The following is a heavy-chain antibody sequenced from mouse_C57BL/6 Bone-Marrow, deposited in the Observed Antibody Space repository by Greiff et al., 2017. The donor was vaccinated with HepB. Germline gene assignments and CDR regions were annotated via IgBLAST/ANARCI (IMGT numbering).Heavy chain of an antibody. CDR3: AKCTTVVVHWYFDV. V-gene: IGHV1-55*01. Sequence: VQLQQPGAELVKPGASVKMSCKASGYTFTSYWITWVKQRPGQGLEWIGDIYPGSGSTNYNEKFKSKATLTVDTSSSTAYMQLSSLTSEDSAVYYCAKCTTVVVHWYFDVWGTGTTVTVSS. J-gene: IGHJ1*03. D-gene: IGHD1-1*01. CDR1: GYTFTSYW. CDR2: IYPGSGST.